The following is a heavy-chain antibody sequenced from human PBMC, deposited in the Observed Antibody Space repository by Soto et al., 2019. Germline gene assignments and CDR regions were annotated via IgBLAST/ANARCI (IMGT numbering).Heavy chain of an antibody. CDR3: ARDLRGRGSGRFDP. D-gene: IGHD3-10*01. Sequence: QVQLQESGPGLVKPSQTLSLTCTVSGDSITSGGYYWTWIRQYPGKGLEYIGCIYYSGGTYYNPSLKIRVTISVDTSTNQFSLKLSSVTAADTAMYYCARDLRGRGSGRFDPWGQGTLVTVSS. CDR2: IYYSGGT. CDR1: GDSITSGGYY. V-gene: IGHV4-31*03. J-gene: IGHJ5*02.